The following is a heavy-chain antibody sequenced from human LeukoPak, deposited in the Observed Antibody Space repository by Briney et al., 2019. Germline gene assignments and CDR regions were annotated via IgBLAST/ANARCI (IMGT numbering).Heavy chain of an antibody. Sequence: GGSLRLSCAASGFTFSVYSMNWVRQAPGKGLEWVSSITTSSSDMYYADSVKGRFTISRDNAKNSLFLQMNSLRAEDTAVYYCARDWFHAIDYWGQGTLVTVSS. D-gene: IGHD2/OR15-2a*01. CDR2: ITTSSSDM. CDR3: ARDWFHAIDY. V-gene: IGHV3-21*01. CDR1: GFTFSVYS. J-gene: IGHJ4*02.